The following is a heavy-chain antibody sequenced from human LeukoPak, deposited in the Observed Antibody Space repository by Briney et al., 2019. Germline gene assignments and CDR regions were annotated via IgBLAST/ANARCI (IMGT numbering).Heavy chain of an antibody. V-gene: IGHV1-2*02. Sequence: ASVKVSCKTSGYTLSDYYMHWVRQAPGQGLEWMGWIRGDTGDTDSPQKFQGRVTMTRDTSSNTAYMELSQLTFDDTARYFCARVRGNSCDYWGQGTLVTVSS. CDR1: GYTLSDYY. J-gene: IGHJ4*02. D-gene: IGHD6-13*01. CDR3: ARVRGNSCDY. CDR2: IRGDTGDT.